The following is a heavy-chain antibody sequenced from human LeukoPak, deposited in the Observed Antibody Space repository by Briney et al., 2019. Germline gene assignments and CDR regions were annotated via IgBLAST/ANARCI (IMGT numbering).Heavy chain of an antibody. Sequence: GASVKVSCKASGRTFSSYAISWVRQAPGQGLEWMGRIIPIFGTANYAQKFQGRVTITTDESTSTAYMELSSLRSEDTAVYYCARAGYYYDSSANHDWGQGTLVTVSS. V-gene: IGHV1-69*05. CDR2: IIPIFGTA. CDR1: GRTFSSYA. D-gene: IGHD3-22*01. CDR3: ARAGYYYDSSANHD. J-gene: IGHJ4*02.